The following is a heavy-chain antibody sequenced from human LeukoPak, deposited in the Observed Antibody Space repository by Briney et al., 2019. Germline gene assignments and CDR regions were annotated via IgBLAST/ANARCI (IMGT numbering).Heavy chain of an antibody. Sequence: PGGCLRLSCAASGFTFSSYAMHWVRQAPGKGLEWVAVISYDGSNKYYADSVKGRFTISRDNSKNTLYLQMNSLRAEDTAVYYCARDQAAAGGYWGQGTLVTVSS. V-gene: IGHV3-30-3*01. J-gene: IGHJ4*02. CDR1: GFTFSSYA. CDR2: ISYDGSNK. CDR3: ARDQAAAGGY. D-gene: IGHD6-13*01.